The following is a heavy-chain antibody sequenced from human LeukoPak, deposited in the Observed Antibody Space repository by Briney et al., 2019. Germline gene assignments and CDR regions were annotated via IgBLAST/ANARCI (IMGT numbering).Heavy chain of an antibody. CDR1: GFTFSSYS. CDR2: ISSSSSYI. V-gene: IGHV3-21*01. CDR3: ARDSSGWAYFDY. J-gene: IGHJ4*02. D-gene: IGHD6-19*01. Sequence: GGSLRLSCAASGFTFSSYSMNWVRQAPGEGLEWVSSISSSSSYIYYADSVKGRFTISRDNAKNSLYLQMNSLRAEDTAVYYCARDSSGWAYFDYWGQGTLVTVSS.